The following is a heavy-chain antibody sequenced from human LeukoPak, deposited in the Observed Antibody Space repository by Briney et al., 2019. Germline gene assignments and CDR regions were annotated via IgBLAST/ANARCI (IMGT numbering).Heavy chain of an antibody. Sequence: KASETLSLTCAVYGGSFSGYYWSWIRQPPGKGLEWIGEINHSGSTNYNPSLKSRVTISVDTSKNQFSLKLSSVTAADTAVYYCALKAYCGGDCYPDYWGQGTLVTVSS. CDR3: ALKAYCGGDCYPDY. D-gene: IGHD2-21*01. CDR1: GGSFSGYY. CDR2: INHSGST. V-gene: IGHV4-34*01. J-gene: IGHJ4*02.